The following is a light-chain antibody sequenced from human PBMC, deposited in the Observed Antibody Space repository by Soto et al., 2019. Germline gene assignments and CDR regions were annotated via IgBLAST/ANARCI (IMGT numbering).Light chain of an antibody. J-gene: IGKJ4*01. CDR3: QKYNTLPPT. CDR2: SAS. V-gene: IGKV1-27*01. CDR1: QPIMND. Sequence: DIQITQSPSSLSASLGDRITVTCRASQPIMNDLAWYQQKPGKPPSLLIFSASTLQSGVPSRFSGSGFATNFSFTISDLQPEDFATYYCQKYNTLPPTFGGGTRVDIK.